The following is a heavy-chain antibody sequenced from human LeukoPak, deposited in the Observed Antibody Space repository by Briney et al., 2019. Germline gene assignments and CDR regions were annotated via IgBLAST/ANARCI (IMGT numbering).Heavy chain of an antibody. D-gene: IGHD6-19*01. J-gene: IGHJ4*02. CDR2: INEDGSNK. Sequence: GGSLRLSCAASGFSFSNHYMRWIRQAPGKGLEWVANINEDGSNKWHLGSVKGRFTVSRDNARNALYLQMHSLRVEDTAVYYCTRVIVAVPGYFDYFDFWGQGALVTVSS. V-gene: IGHV3-7*01. CDR1: GFSFSNHY. CDR3: TRVIVAVPGYFDYFDF.